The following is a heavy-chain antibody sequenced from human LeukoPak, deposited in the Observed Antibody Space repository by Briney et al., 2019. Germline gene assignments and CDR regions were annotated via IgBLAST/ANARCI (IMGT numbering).Heavy chain of an antibody. V-gene: IGHV4-39*07. Sequence: PSETLSLTCTVSGGSISSSSYYWGWIRQPPGKGLEWIGYIYHSGSTYYNPSLKSRVTISVDRSKNQFSLKLSSVTAADTAVYYCAGSSYGDHDAFDIWGQGTMVTVSS. CDR3: AGSSYGDHDAFDI. CDR1: GGSISSSSYY. J-gene: IGHJ3*02. CDR2: IYHSGST. D-gene: IGHD4-17*01.